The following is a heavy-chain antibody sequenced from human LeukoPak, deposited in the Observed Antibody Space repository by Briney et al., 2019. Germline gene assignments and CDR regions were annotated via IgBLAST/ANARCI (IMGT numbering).Heavy chain of an antibody. Sequence: GGSLRLSCAASGFTFSGSAMHWVRQASGKGLEWVGRVRSKANSYATAYAASVKGRFTISRDDSKNTAYLQMNSLKTEDTAVYYCTRPTGGSYLIWGQGTMVTVSS. CDR1: GFTFSGSA. J-gene: IGHJ3*02. D-gene: IGHD1-26*01. CDR2: VRSKANSYAT. V-gene: IGHV3-73*01. CDR3: TRPTGGSYLI.